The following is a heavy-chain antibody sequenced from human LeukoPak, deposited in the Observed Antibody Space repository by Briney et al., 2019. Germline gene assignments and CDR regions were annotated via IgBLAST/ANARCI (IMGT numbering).Heavy chain of an antibody. CDR3: AKGGHYYDSSGYFLYDY. J-gene: IGHJ4*02. D-gene: IGHD3-22*01. V-gene: IGHV3-23*01. Sequence: QSGGSLRLSCAASGFTFSNYAITWIRQAPGKGLEWVSSTSGSGHNTYYADSVQSRFTISRDNSKNTLFLQMNSLRADDTAVYHCAKGGHYYDSSGYFLYDYWGQGTLVTVSS. CDR1: GFTFSNYA. CDR2: TSGSGHNT.